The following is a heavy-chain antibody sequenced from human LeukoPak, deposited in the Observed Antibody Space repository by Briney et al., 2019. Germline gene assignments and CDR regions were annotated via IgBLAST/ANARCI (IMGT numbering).Heavy chain of an antibody. V-gene: IGHV4-39*01. CDR1: GDSIRSSYYY. CDR2: IYYRGST. J-gene: IGHJ4*01. CDR3: ARQMSGFCTSTSCYSFDY. D-gene: IGHD2-2*01. Sequence: PSETLSLTXTVSGDSIRSSYYYWAWIRQPPGKGLDWIGTIYYRGSTYYNPSLKSRVTISVDTSNNQFSLWLDSVTAADTAVYYCARQMSGFCTSTSCYSFDYWGQGILVTVSS.